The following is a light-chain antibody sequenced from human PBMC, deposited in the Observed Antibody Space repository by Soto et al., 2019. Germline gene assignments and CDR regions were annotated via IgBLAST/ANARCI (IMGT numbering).Light chain of an antibody. CDR1: SGSIASNY. CDR2: EDN. CDR3: QSYDSSNVV. Sequence: FMLTQPHSVSESPGKMVTISCTRSSGSIASNYVQWYQQRPGSAPTTVIYEDNQRPSGVPDRFSGSIDSSSNSASLTISGLKTEDEADYYCQSYDSSNVVFGGGTKVTVL. V-gene: IGLV6-57*04. J-gene: IGLJ2*01.